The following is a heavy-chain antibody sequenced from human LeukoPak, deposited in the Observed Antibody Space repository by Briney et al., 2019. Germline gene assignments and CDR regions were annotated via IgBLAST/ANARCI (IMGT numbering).Heavy chain of an antibody. CDR2: ISGSGGST. Sequence: GGSLRLSCAASGFTFSSYAMSWVRQAPGKGLEWVSAISGSGGSTYYADSVKGRFTISRDNSKNTLYLQMNSLRAEDTAVYYCAKVVNPAYGDGPYSGSYPAAPQLGFDYWGQGTLVTVSS. CDR3: AKVVNPAYGDGPYSGSYPAAPQLGFDY. CDR1: GFTFSSYA. J-gene: IGHJ4*02. D-gene: IGHD1-26*01. V-gene: IGHV3-23*01.